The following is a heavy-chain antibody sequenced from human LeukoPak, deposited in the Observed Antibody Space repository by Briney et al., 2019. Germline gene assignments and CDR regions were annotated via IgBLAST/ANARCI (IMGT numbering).Heavy chain of an antibody. V-gene: IGHV4-4*02. Sequence: SETLSLTCAVSGGSISNNNWWSWVRQPPGKGLEWIGEINHSGSTNYNPSLKSRVTISVDTSKNQFSLKLSSVTAADTAVYYCARERRRGYCSSTSCYHFDYWGQGTLVTVSS. J-gene: IGHJ4*02. CDR3: ARERRRGYCSSTSCYHFDY. CDR1: GGSISNNNW. D-gene: IGHD2-2*01. CDR2: INHSGST.